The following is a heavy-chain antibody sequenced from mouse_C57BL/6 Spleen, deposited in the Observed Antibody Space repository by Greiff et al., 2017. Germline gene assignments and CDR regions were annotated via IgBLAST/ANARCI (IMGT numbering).Heavy chain of an antibody. V-gene: IGHV1-54*01. D-gene: IGHD5-5*01. CDR3: ARGDYRNGLAY. CDR2: INPGSGGT. Sequence: QVQLQQSGAELVRPGTSVKVSCKASGYAFTNYLIEWVKQRPGQGLEWIGVINPGSGGTNYHEQFNGKATLPAAKSSSTAYMQLSSLTSEDSAVYFCARGDYRNGLAYWGQGTLVTVSA. J-gene: IGHJ3*01. CDR1: GYAFTNYL.